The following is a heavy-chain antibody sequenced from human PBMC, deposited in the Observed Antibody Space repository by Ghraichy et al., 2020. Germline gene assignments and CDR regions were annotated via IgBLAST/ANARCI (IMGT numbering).Heavy chain of an antibody. V-gene: IGHV3-23*01. CDR2: IGSRGAST. Sequence: GESLRLSCAASGFTFSDYAMSWVRQAPGKGLEWVSSIGSRGASTYYADSVTGRFTISRDNSKNTLFLQMNSLRAEDTAVYYCAKGSSGWPYTLDYWGQGALVTVSS. D-gene: IGHD6-19*01. CDR3: AKGSSGWPYTLDY. CDR1: GFTFSDYA. J-gene: IGHJ4*02.